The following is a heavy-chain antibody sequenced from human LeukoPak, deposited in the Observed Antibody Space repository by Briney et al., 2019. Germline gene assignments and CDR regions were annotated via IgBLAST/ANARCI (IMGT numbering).Heavy chain of an antibody. D-gene: IGHD6-13*01. J-gene: IGHJ6*02. V-gene: IGHV3-53*04. CDR2: IYSGGST. Sequence: PGGSLRLSCAASGFTFSSYAMSWVRQAPGKGLEWVSVIYSGGSTYYADSVKGRFTISRHNSKNTLYLQMNSLRAEDTAVYYCARFGGGSSWQTGHYYYGMDVWGQGTTVTVSS. CDR1: GFTFSSYA. CDR3: ARFGGGSSWQTGHYYYGMDV.